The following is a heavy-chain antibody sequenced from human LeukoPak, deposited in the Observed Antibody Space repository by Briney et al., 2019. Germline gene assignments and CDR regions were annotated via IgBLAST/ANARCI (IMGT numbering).Heavy chain of an antibody. V-gene: IGHV4-30-4*08. J-gene: IGHJ4*02. Sequence: SETLSLTCTLSGGSISSGDYYWSWIRQPPGKGLEWIGYIYYSGSTYYNPSLKSRVTISVDTSKNQFSLKLSSVTAADTAVYYCARGVLEWELLTHFDYWGQGTLVTVSS. D-gene: IGHD1-26*01. CDR2: IYYSGST. CDR3: ARGVLEWELLTHFDY. CDR1: GGSISSGDYY.